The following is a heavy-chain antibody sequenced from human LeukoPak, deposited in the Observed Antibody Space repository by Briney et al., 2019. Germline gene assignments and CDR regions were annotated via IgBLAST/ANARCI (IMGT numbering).Heavy chain of an antibody. J-gene: IGHJ4*02. CDR2: IFHLGST. V-gene: IGHV4-30-2*01. CDR1: GGSLSSGGYY. D-gene: IGHD2/OR15-2a*01. Sequence: SETLSLTCTVSGGSLSSGGYYWGWFRQPLGMGLEWIGYIFHLGSTNYNPSLKSRLTISVDSSKSQFSLTLTSVTAADTAVYYCAGIHPLLYFDYWGQGTLVTVSS. CDR3: AGIHPLLYFDY.